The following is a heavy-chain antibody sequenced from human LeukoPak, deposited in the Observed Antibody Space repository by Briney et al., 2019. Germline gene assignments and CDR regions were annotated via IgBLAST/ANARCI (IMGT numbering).Heavy chain of an antibody. V-gene: IGHV3-72*01. CDR3: VSARPDSSGYYYFDF. Sequence: PGGSLRLSCAASGFSYSDHYMDWVRQAPGKGLEWVGRCRDKTNSYTTEYAASVKGRFTISRDDSQNSLYLQMNSLKTEDTAVYYCVSARPDSSGYYYFDFWGQGTLVTVPS. CDR2: CRDKTNSYTT. D-gene: IGHD6-19*01. CDR1: GFSYSDHY. J-gene: IGHJ4*02.